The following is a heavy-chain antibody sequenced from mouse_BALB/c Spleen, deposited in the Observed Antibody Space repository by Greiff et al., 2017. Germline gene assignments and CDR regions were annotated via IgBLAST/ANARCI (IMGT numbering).Heavy chain of an antibody. CDR3: ARDKIYDGYGYYAMDY. Sequence: EVQLVESGGGLVQPGGSLRLSCATSGFTFTDYYMSWVRQPPGKALEWLGFIRNKANGYTTEYSASVKGRFTISRDNSQIILYLQMNTLRAEDSATYYCARDKIYDGYGYYAMDYGGQGTSVTVSS. D-gene: IGHD2-3*01. CDR1: GFTFTDYY. V-gene: IGHV7-3*02. J-gene: IGHJ4*01. CDR2: IRNKANGYTT.